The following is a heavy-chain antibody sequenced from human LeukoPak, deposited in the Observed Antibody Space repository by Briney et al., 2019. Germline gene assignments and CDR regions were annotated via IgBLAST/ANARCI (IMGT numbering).Heavy chain of an antibody. CDR3: ARAGFDI. V-gene: IGHV4-38-2*01. J-gene: IGHJ3*02. CDR1: GYSISSGNY. Sequence: SETLSLTCAVSGYSISSGNYWGWIRQPPGKGLEWIGSSFYSGTTYYTPSLKSRVTISIDTSKNLVSLNLRSVTAADTAVYYCARAGFDIWGQGTMVTVCS. CDR2: SFYSGTT.